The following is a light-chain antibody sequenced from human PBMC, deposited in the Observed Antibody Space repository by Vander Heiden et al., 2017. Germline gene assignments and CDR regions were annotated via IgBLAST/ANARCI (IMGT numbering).Light chain of an antibody. Sequence: DIQLTQSPSFLSASVGDRVTITCRASQGISSYLARYQQKPGKAPKLLIYAASTLQSGVPSRFSGSGSGTEFTLTISSLQPEDFATYYCQQLNSYPFSTFGGGTKVEIK. J-gene: IGKJ4*01. CDR3: QQLNSYPFST. CDR2: AAS. V-gene: IGKV1-9*01. CDR1: QGISSY.